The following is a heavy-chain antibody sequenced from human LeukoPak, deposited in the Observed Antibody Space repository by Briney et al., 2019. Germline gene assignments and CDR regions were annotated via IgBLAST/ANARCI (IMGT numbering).Heavy chain of an antibody. CDR3: ARPDYYYYYMDV. Sequence: SETLSLTCTVSGGSISSSSYYWGWIRQPPGKGLEWIGSIYYSGSTYYNPSLKSRVTISVDTSKNQFTLKLSSVTAADTAVYYCARPDYYYYYMDVWGKGTTVTISS. V-gene: IGHV4-39*01. CDR2: IYYSGST. J-gene: IGHJ6*03. CDR1: GGSISSSSYY.